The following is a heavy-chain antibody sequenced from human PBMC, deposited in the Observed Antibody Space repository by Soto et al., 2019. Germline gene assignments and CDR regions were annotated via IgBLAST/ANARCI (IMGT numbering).Heavy chain of an antibody. V-gene: IGHV4-34*01. Sequence: KSSETLSLTCAVYGGSFSGYYWSWIRQPPGKGLEWIGEINHSGSTNYNPSLKSRVTVSVDTSKNQFSLKLSSVTAADTAVYYCARGGYYYGSGTSGFWFDPWGQGTLVTVSS. CDR2: INHSGST. CDR3: ARGGYYYGSGTSGFWFDP. CDR1: GGSFSGYY. J-gene: IGHJ5*02. D-gene: IGHD3-10*01.